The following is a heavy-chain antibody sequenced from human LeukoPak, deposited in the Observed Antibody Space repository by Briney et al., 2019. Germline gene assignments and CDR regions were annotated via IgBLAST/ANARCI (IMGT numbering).Heavy chain of an antibody. CDR2: IYYSGST. J-gene: IGHJ5*02. CDR1: GGSISSSGYY. D-gene: IGHD2-2*01. Sequence: SETLSLTCTVSGGSISSSGYYWGWIRQPPGKGLEWIGSIYYSGSTYYNPSLKSRVTISVDTSKNQFSLKLRSVTAADTAVYYCAREDVPSSWFDPWGQGTLVTVSS. V-gene: IGHV4-39*07. CDR3: AREDVPSSWFDP.